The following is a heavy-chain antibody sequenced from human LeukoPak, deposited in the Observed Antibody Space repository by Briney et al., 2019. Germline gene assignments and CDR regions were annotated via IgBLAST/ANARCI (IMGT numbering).Heavy chain of an antibody. CDR3: AKTPTPYDFWSGFDY. CDR1: GLTFSSYA. CDR2: ISGSGGST. D-gene: IGHD3-3*01. J-gene: IGHJ4*02. V-gene: IGHV3-23*01. Sequence: GGSLRLSCAASGLTFSSYAMSWVRQAPGKGLEWVSAISGSGGSTYYADSVKGRFTISRDNSKNTLYLQMNSLRAEDTAVYYCAKTPTPYDFWSGFDYWGQGTLVTVSS.